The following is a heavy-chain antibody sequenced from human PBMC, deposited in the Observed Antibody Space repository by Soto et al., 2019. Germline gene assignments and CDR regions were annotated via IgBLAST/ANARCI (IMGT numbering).Heavy chain of an antibody. J-gene: IGHJ6*02. CDR1: GFTVSKFC. CDR3: ARDLKYSGSSSHYGMDV. V-gene: IGHV3-33*01. D-gene: IGHD6-6*01. CDR2: IWHDGKNK. Sequence: GGSLRLSCAAAGFTVSKFCMPWVRPAPGKGLEWVAVIWHDGKNKYYAGSVRGRFTISRENAKNSLYLQMNSPRAGDTAVYYCARDLKYSGSSSHYGMDVWGQGTTVTVSS.